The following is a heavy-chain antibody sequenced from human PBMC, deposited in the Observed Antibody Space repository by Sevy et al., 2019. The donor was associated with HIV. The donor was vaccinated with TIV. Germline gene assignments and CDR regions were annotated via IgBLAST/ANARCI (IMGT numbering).Heavy chain of an antibody. CDR3: ARGYGDYDLANYYYYYYMDV. D-gene: IGHD4-17*01. CDR1: GVSISNYY. J-gene: IGHJ6*03. Sequence: SETLSLTCTVSGVSISNYYWSWIRQPPGKGLEWIGNIYNSGTTNYNPSLQSRVTISVDTSKNQFSLRLSSVTAADTAGYYCARGYGDYDLANYYYYYYMDVWGKGTTVTVSS. V-gene: IGHV4-59*01. CDR2: IYNSGTT.